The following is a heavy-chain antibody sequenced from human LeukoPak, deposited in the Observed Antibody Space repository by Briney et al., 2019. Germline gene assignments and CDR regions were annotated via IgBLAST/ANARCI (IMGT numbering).Heavy chain of an antibody. Sequence: PSETLSLTCIVSGGSISSSIYYWAWVRQPPGKGLEWIGTVFYNGATQYSPSLRSRVTISIDTSKNQFSLKLSSVTAADTAVYYCARGRELRYFDWLYLWGQGTLVTVSS. V-gene: IGHV4-39*07. D-gene: IGHD3-9*01. CDR1: GGSISSSIYY. J-gene: IGHJ5*02. CDR2: VFYNGAT. CDR3: ARGRELRYFDWLYL.